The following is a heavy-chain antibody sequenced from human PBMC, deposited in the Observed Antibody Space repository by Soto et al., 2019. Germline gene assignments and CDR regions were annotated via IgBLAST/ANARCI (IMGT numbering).Heavy chain of an antibody. CDR2: IYYTGST. D-gene: IGHD6-13*01. J-gene: IGHJ4*02. CDR1: GDSINNYY. CDR3: AKYRRTEAEGFTLDY. Sequence: SETLSLTCTVSGDSINNYYWSWIRQPPGKRLEWIGYIYYTGSTTYNPSLESRVTMSVDTSKNQFSLKLSSVNAADTAVYYCAKYRRTEAEGFTLDYWGRGPLVTVSS. V-gene: IGHV4-59*01.